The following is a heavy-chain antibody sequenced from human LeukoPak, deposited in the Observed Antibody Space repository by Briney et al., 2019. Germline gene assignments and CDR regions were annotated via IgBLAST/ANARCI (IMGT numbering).Heavy chain of an antibody. CDR1: GYTFTGYY. D-gene: IGHD2-21*01. CDR3: ARNIVVVIAGDAFDI. V-gene: IGHV1-2*02. CDR2: INPNSGGT. Sequence: GASVKVSCKASGYTFTGYYMHWVRQAPGQGLEWIGWINPNSGGTNYAQKFQGRVTMTRDTSISTAYMELSRLRSDDTAVYYCARNIVVVIAGDAFDIWGQGTMVTVSS. J-gene: IGHJ3*02.